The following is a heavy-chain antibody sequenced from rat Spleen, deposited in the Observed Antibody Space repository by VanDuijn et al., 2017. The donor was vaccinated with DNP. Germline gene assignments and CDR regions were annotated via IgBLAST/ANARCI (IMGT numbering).Heavy chain of an antibody. V-gene: IGHV5-29*01. CDR3: ARLSDY. J-gene: IGHJ2*01. CDR1: GFTFSDYY. CDR2: ISYDGSST. Sequence: EVQLVESDGGLVQPGGSLKLSCAASGFTFSDYYMAWVRQAPTQGLEWVATISYDGSSTYYRDSVKGRFTISRDNAKSTLYLQMDSLRSEDTATYDCARLSDYWGQGVMVTVSS.